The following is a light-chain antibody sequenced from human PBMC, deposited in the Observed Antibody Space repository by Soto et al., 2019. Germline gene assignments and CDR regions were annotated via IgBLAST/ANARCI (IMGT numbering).Light chain of an antibody. CDR2: AAS. V-gene: IGKV1-6*02. CDR1: QDIKNE. CDR3: LQDDNYPRT. J-gene: IGKJ1*01. Sequence: AIQMTQSPATLSSSTGDRATLTCRASQDIKNELGWYQQKPRKAPKLLIYAASTLQSGVPSRFTGSGSGTDFTLTISSLQPEDFATYYCLQDDNYPRTFGQGTKVEIK.